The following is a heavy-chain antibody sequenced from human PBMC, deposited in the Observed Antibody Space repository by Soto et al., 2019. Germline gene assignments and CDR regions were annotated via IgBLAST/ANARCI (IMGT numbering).Heavy chain of an antibody. CDR2: ISYDGNNK. V-gene: IGHV3-30*18. J-gene: IGHJ4*02. CDR3: AKDKVPVVVTAPFDY. CDR1: GFTFSSYG. Sequence: QVQLVESGGGVVQPGRSLRLSCAASGFTFSSYGMHWVRQAPGKGLEWVAVISYDGNNKYYADSVKGRFTISRDNSKNTLYLQMNNLRAEDTAVYYCAKDKVPVVVTAPFDYWGQGTLVTVSS. D-gene: IGHD2-21*02.